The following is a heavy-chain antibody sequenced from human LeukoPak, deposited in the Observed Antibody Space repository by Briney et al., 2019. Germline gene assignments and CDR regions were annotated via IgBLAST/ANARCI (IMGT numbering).Heavy chain of an antibody. CDR3: ARTYYYGSGSYYFDY. D-gene: IGHD3-10*01. CDR1: GGSISSYY. J-gene: IGHJ4*02. V-gene: IGHV4-59*01. CDR2: IYYSGST. Sequence: SETLSLTCTVSGGSISSYYWSWIRQPPGKGLEWIGYIYYSGSTSYNPSLKSRVTISVDTSENQFSLKLSSVTAADTAVYYCARTYYYGSGSYYFDYWGQGTLVTVSS.